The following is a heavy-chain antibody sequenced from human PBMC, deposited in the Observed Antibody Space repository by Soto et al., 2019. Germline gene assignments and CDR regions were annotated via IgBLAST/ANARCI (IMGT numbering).Heavy chain of an antibody. D-gene: IGHD2-15*01. V-gene: IGHV2-5*02. CDR3: AHKGGRGAGMDV. CDR1: GFSVSTSGVG. J-gene: IGHJ6*02. CDR2: IYWDDDK. Sequence: QITLKESGPALVKPTQTLTLTCTFSGFSVSTSGVGAAWIRQPPGKALEWLALIYWDDDKRYSPFLQSRVTITKETSKNPVALTMTHMDPVDTATYYCAHKGGRGAGMDVWGQGTTVTVSS.